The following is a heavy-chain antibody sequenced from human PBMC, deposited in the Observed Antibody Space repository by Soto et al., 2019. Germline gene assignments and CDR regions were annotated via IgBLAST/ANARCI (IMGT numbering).Heavy chain of an antibody. J-gene: IGHJ6*02. Sequence: QLQLQESGPGLVKPSETLSLTCTVSGGSISSSSYYWGWIRQPPGKGLEWIGSIYYSGSTYYNPSLKSRVTISVDTSKNQFSLKLSSVTAADTAVYYCARHRYAYYGMDVWGQGTTVTVS. CDR3: ARHRYAYYGMDV. V-gene: IGHV4-39*01. CDR2: IYYSGST. CDR1: GGSISSSSYY. D-gene: IGHD1-1*01.